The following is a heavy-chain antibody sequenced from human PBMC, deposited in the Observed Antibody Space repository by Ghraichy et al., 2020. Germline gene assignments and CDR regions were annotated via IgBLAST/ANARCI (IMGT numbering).Heavy chain of an antibody. V-gene: IGHV3-23*01. CDR1: GFTFINYV. J-gene: IGHJ5*01. CDR2: ISSNGGTT. Sequence: GGSLRLSCAASGFTFINYVMNWVRQAPGKGPEWVSTISSNGGTTYYADSVKGRFTISRDNSKNTLFLQMNSLRAEDAAVYYCAKACGYCSGGPCPPYNWFYSWGQGTLVTVSS. CDR3: AKACGYCSGGPCPPYNWFYS. D-gene: IGHD2-15*01.